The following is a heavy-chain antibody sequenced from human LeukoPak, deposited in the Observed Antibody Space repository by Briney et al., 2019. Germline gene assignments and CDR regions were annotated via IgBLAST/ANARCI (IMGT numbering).Heavy chain of an antibody. CDR3: ARLYTTFRAFDI. V-gene: IGHV4-31*03. Sequence: PSETLSLTCTVSGGSIGSGDYYWSWIRQHPGKGLEWIGYIYYSGSTYYNPSLKSRVTISVDTSKNQFSLKLSSVTAADTAVYYCARLYTTFRAFDIWGQGTMVTVSS. CDR1: GGSIGSGDYY. CDR2: IYYSGST. D-gene: IGHD2-2*02. J-gene: IGHJ3*02.